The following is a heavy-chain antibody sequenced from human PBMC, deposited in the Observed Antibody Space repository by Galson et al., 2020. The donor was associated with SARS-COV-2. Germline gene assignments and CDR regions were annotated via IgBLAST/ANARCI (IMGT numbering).Heavy chain of an antibody. Sequence: SLKISCAASGFTFDDYAMHWVRQAPGKGLEWVSGISWNSGSIGYADSVKGRFTISRDNAKNSLYLQMNSLRAEDTALYYCAKDGYGSGSDSFDYWGQGTLVTVSS. CDR3: AKDGYGSGSDSFDY. CDR2: ISWNSGSI. J-gene: IGHJ4*02. CDR1: GFTFDDYA. V-gene: IGHV3-9*01. D-gene: IGHD3-10*01.